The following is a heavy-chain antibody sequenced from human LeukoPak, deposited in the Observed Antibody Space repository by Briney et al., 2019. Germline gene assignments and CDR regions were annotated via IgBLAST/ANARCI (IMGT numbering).Heavy chain of an antibody. CDR3: ARDAVEWVVNWFDP. CDR2: ISSSSYI. CDR1: GFTFSSYS. Sequence: GGSLRLSCAASGFTFSSYSMNWVRQAPGKGLEWVSSISSSSYIYYADSVKGRFTISRDNAKNSLYLQMNSLRAEDTAVYYCARDAVEWVVNWFDPWGQGTLVTVSS. J-gene: IGHJ5*02. V-gene: IGHV3-21*01. D-gene: IGHD3-3*01.